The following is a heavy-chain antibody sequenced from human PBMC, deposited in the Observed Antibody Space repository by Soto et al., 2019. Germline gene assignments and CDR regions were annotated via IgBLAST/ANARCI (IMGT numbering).Heavy chain of an antibody. CDR2: IYYSGST. J-gene: IGHJ4*02. Sequence: PSETLSLTCTVSGGSISSGGYYWSWIRQHPGKGLEWIGYIYYSGSTYYNPSLKSRVTISVDTSKNQFSLKLSSVTAADTAVYYCARGGLSRSWYYFDYWGQGTLVTVSS. CDR1: GGSISSGGYY. CDR3: ARGGLSRSWYYFDY. V-gene: IGHV4-31*03. D-gene: IGHD6-13*01.